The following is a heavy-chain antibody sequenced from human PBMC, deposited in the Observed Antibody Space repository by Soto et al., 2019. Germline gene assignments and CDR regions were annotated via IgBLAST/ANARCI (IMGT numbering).Heavy chain of an antibody. CDR1: NGSFSDYF. CDR3: ARGKSSGPLYYFDT. V-gene: IGHV4-34*01. D-gene: IGHD6-19*01. Sequence: SSETLSLTCGVYNGSFSDYFWNWIRQPPGKGLEWIGEIKESGFATYNPSLKRRVTMSVDTANNQFSLKVTSVTAADTAVYYCARGKSSGPLYYFDTWGQGTLVTVSS. CDR2: IKESGFA. J-gene: IGHJ4*02.